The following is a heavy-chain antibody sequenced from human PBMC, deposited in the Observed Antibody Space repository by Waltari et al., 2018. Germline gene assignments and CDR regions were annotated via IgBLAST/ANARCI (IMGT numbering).Heavy chain of an antibody. CDR3: AKYDSSGWYGAGWYFDL. CDR1: GGTFSSYA. D-gene: IGHD6-19*01. CDR2: IIPIFGTA. J-gene: IGHJ2*01. V-gene: IGHV1-69*01. Sequence: QVQLVQSGAEVKKPGSSVKVSCKASGGTFSSYAISWVRPAPGQGLEWMGGIIPIFGTANYAQKFQGRVTITADESTSTAYMELSSLRSEDTAVYYCAKYDSSGWYGAGWYFDLWGRGTLVTVSS.